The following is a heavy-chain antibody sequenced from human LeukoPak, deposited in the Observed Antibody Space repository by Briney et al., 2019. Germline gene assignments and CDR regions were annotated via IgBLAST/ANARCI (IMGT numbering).Heavy chain of an antibody. CDR2: ISGSGTGT. J-gene: IGHJ4*02. CDR3: AKDGFYCSSTSCYLDY. V-gene: IGHV3-23*01. CDR1: GFTLSSYA. D-gene: IGHD2-2*01. Sequence: PGGSLRLSCAASGFTLSSYAMSWVRQAPGKGLEWVSGISGSGTGTYFADSVKGRFTISRDNSKNTLYLQMNSLRAEDTAVYYCAKDGFYCSSTSCYLDYWGQGTLVTVSS.